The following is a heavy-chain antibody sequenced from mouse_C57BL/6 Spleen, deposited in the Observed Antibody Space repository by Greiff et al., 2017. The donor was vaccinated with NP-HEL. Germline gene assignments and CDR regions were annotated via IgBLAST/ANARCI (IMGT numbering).Heavy chain of an antibody. V-gene: IGHV14-3*01. CDR1: GFNIKNTY. CDR2: IDPANGNT. D-gene: IGHD1-1*01. CDR3: ARSPVVATDYYAMDY. J-gene: IGHJ4*01. Sequence: VTLKVSVAELVRPGASVKLSCTASGFNIKNTYMHWVKQRPEQGLEWIGRIDPANGNTKYAPKFQGKATITADTSSNTAYLQLSSLTSEDTAIYYCARSPVVATDYYAMDYWGQGTSVTVSS.